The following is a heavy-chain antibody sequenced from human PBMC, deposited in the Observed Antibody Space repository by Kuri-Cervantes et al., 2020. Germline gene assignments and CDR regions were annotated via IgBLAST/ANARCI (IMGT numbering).Heavy chain of an antibody. CDR1: GFTFSNAW. CDR3: ARDFGYQPPDY. CDR2: ISSSSSYI. Sequence: GESLKISCAASGFTFSNAWMNWVRQAPGKGLEWVSSISSSSSYIYYADSVKGRFTISRDNAKNSLYLQMNSLRAEDTAVYYCARDFGYQPPDYWGQGTLVTVSS. D-gene: IGHD3-16*01. J-gene: IGHJ4*02. V-gene: IGHV3-21*03.